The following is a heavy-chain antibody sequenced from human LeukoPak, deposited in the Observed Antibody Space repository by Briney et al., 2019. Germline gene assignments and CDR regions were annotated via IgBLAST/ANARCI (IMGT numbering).Heavy chain of an antibody. CDR1: GGSISSYY. V-gene: IGHV4-59*01. J-gene: IGHJ5*02. CDR2: IYYSGST. D-gene: IGHD5-12*01. Sequence: SETLSLTCTVSGGSISSYYWSWIRQPPGKGLEWIGYIYYSGSTNYNPSLKSRVTISVDTSKNQFSLKLSSVTAADTAVYYCARDSGFPGYDYWFDPWGQGTLVTVSS. CDR3: ARDSGFPGYDYWFDP.